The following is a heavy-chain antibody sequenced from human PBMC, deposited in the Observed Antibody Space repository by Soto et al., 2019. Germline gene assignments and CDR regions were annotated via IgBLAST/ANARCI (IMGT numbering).Heavy chain of an antibody. D-gene: IGHD3-16*01. CDR3: ARRMGRGSTGEVDN. V-gene: IGHV4-34*01. CDR2: INHSGST. J-gene: IGHJ4*02. Sequence: QVQLQQWGAGLLKPPETLSLSCAVYGGSFSGYYWSWIRQPPGKGLEWIWQINHSGSTNYNPSLQSRVPISVDTSQKHVSLKLSSVTAADTAVYYCARRMGRGSTGEVDNWGQGSLVTVAS. CDR1: GGSFSGYY.